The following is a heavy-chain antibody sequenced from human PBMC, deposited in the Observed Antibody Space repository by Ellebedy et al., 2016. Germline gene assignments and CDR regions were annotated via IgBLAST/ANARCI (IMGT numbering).Heavy chain of an antibody. CDR1: GFTFSDYY. J-gene: IGHJ6*02. CDR3: ARDFWGVEPGMDV. CDR2: ISSSGSTI. V-gene: IGHV3-11*01. Sequence: GESLKISCAASGFTFSDYYMSWIRQAPGKGLEWVSYISSSGSTIYYADSVKGRFTISRDNAKNSLYLQMNSLRAEDTAVYYCARDFWGVEPGMDVWGQGTTVTVSS. D-gene: IGHD3-16*01.